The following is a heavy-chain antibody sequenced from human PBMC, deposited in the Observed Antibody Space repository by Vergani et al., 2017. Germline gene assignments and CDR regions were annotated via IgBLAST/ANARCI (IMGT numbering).Heavy chain of an antibody. CDR1: GFTFSSYE. CDR3: AKSGSYNQRWVDY. CDR2: ISSSGSTI. V-gene: IGHV3-48*03. J-gene: IGHJ4*02. D-gene: IGHD1-26*01. Sequence: EVQLVESGGGLVQPGGSLRLSCAASGFTFSSYEMNWVRQAPGKGLEWVSYISSSGSTIYYADSVKGRFTISRDNAKNSLYLQMNSLRAEDTAVYYCAKSGSYNQRWVDYWGQGTLVTVSS.